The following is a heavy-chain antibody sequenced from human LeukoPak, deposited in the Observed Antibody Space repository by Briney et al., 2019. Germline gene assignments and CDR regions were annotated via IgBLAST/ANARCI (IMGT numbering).Heavy chain of an antibody. J-gene: IGHJ4*02. D-gene: IGHD3-10*01. V-gene: IGHV3-30-3*01. Sequence: GGSLRLSCAATGFTFSNYAIHWGRQAPGKGLEWVAFISDDGSRQHYADSVKGRFTVSRDNSKNTLNLQMNSLRAEDTAVYYCVKDRTGTYTLDYWGQGTLVTVSS. CDR2: ISDDGSRQ. CDR3: VKDRTGTYTLDY. CDR1: GFTFSNYA.